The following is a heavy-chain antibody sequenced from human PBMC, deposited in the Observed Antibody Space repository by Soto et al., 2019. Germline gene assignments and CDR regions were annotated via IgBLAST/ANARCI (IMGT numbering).Heavy chain of an antibody. CDR2: IIPIFGTA. V-gene: IGHV1-69*01. D-gene: IGHD5-18*01. Sequence: QVQLVQSGAEVKKPGSSVKVSCKASGGTFRSYAISWVRQAPGQGLEWMGGIIPIFGTANYAQKFQGRFTIAADESTSTEYLELSSLRSEDTAVYYCAGGPVDTSMVGEYFDFWGRGTLVTVSS. CDR3: AGGPVDTSMVGEYFDF. CDR1: GGTFRSYA. J-gene: IGHJ2*01.